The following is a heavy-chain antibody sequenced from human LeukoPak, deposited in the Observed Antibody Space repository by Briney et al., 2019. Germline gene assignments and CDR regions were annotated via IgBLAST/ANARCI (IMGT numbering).Heavy chain of an antibody. CDR1: GFAFSTFA. CDR2: LTHTGLTT. D-gene: IGHD4-17*01. J-gene: IGHJ4*02. Sequence: GGSLRLSCAASGFAFSTFAMSWVRQAPGKGLEGVSTLTHTGLTTYYADAVKGRFTISRDNSKNPLYLQMNSLRAEDTAVYFCARYDYGLDDWGQGTLVTVSS. CDR3: ARYDYGLDD. V-gene: IGHV3-23*01.